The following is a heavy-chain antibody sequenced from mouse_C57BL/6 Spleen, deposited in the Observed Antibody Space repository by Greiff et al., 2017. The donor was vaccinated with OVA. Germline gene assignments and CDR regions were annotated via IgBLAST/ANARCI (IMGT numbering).Heavy chain of an antibody. V-gene: IGHV1-72*01. CDR2: IDPNSGGT. J-gene: IGHJ4*01. D-gene: IGHD2-3*01. Sequence: QVHVKQPGAELVKPGASVKLSCKASGYTFTSYWLHWVKQRPGRGLEWIGRIDPNSGGTKYNEKFKSKATLTVDKPSSTAYMQLSSLTSEDSAVYYCARYDGYYYAMDYWGQGTSVTVSS. CDR3: ARYDGYYYAMDY. CDR1: GYTFTSYW.